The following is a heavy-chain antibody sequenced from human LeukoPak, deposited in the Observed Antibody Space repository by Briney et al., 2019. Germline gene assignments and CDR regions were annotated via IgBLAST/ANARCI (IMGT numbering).Heavy chain of an antibody. CDR3: ARVSGGSYSDDC. CDR1: GGTFGSYA. Sequence: SVKVSCKASGGTFGSYAISWVRQAPGQGLEWMGRIIPILGIANYAQKFQGRVTITADKSTSTAYMELSSRRSEDTAVYDCARVSGGSYSDDCWGQGTLVTVSS. CDR2: IIPILGIA. V-gene: IGHV1-69*04. D-gene: IGHD1-26*01. J-gene: IGHJ4*02.